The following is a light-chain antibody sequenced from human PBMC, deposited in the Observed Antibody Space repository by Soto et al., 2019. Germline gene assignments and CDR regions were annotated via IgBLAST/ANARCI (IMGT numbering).Light chain of an antibody. CDR1: QSVSSSY. CDR2: GAS. CDR3: QQYGSSRWT. J-gene: IGKJ1*01. V-gene: IGKV3-20*01. Sequence: ENLLTLAPGTLSLSPEERATLSCRASQSVSSSYLAWYQQKPGQAPRLLIYGASSRATGIPDRFSGSGSGTDFTLTISRLEPEDFAVYYCQQYGSSRWTFGQGTKVDIK.